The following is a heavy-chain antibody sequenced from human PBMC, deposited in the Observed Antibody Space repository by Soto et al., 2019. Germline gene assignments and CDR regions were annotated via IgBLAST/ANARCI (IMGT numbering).Heavy chain of an antibody. Sequence: SQTLSLTCAISGDSVSSNSAAWNWIRQSPSRGLEWLGRTYYRSKWYNDYAVSVKSRITINPDTSKNQFSLQLNSVTPEDTAVYYCARERRRIKKEMATTLAGYYFDYWGQGTLVTVSS. D-gene: IGHD5-12*01. CDR3: ARERRRIKKEMATTLAGYYFDY. J-gene: IGHJ4*02. CDR2: TYYRSKWYN. V-gene: IGHV6-1*01. CDR1: GDSVSSNSAA.